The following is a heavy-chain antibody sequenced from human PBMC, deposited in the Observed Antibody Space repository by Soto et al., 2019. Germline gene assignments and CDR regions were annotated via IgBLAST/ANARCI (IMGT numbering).Heavy chain of an antibody. V-gene: IGHV1-69*04. CDR2: IIPILGIA. J-gene: IGHJ5*02. D-gene: IGHD4-17*01. Sequence: SVKVSFKASGGTFSSYTISWVRQAPGQGLEWMGRIIPILGIANYAQKFQGRVTITADKSTSTAYMELSSLRSEDTAVYYCARDARGDYEESSWGQGTLVTVSS. CDR3: ARDARGDYEESS. CDR1: GGTFSSYT.